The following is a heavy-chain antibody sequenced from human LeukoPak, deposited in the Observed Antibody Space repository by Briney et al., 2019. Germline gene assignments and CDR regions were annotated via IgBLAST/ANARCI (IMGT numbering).Heavy chain of an antibody. CDR2: IHYSGST. J-gene: IGHJ4*02. CDR1: GGSVSGYY. V-gene: IGHV4-59*02. D-gene: IGHD6-13*01. CDR3: ARGSIAAAGSDNIDY. Sequence: SETLSLTCTVSGGSVSGYYWSWIRQPPGKGLEWIGYIHYSGSTSYNPSLKSRVTISVDTSEDQLSLKLSSVSAADTAVYYCARGSIAAAGSDNIDYWGQGTLVTVSS.